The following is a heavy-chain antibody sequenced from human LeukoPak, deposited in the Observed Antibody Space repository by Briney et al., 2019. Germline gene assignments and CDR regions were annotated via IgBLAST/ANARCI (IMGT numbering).Heavy chain of an antibody. CDR3: ATGRNGVVPAPILGVGPWYNYHYMDV. CDR1: GGSFSGYY. J-gene: IGHJ6*03. CDR2: IDHSGTT. Sequence: SETLSLTCVVYGGSFSGYYWSWTRQPPGKGLEWIGEIDHSGTTNYNPSLKSRVTMSVDTSKNQFSLMVSSVTAADTAVYYCATGRNGVVPAPILGVGPWYNYHYMDVWGKGTTVTVSS. D-gene: IGHD2-2*02. V-gene: IGHV4-34*01.